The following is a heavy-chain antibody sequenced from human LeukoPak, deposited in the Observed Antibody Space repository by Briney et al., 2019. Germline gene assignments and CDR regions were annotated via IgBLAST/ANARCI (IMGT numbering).Heavy chain of an antibody. CDR1: GFTLSSYW. CDR2: IDSDGIST. CDR3: ARAITGDTVSTFDP. D-gene: IGHD2-2*01. J-gene: IGHJ5*02. Sequence: QPGGSLRLSCAASGFTLSSYWMHWVRQAPGKGLVWVSRIDSDGISTSYADSVKGRFTISRDNAKNTLYLQMNSLRAEDTAVYFCARAITGDTVSTFDPWGQATLVTVSS. V-gene: IGHV3-74*01.